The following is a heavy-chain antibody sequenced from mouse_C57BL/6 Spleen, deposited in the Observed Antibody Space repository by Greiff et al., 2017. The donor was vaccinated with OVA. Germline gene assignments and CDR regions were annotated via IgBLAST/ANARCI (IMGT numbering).Heavy chain of an antibody. CDR2: IWGVGST. CDR1: GFSLTSYG. Sequence: VKLQESGPGLVAPSQSLSITCTVSGFSLTSYGVDWVRQSPGKGLEWLGVIWGVGSTNYNSAPKSRLSISKDNSKSQVFLKMNSLQTDDTAVYYCASGDGYSWFAYWGQGTLVTVSA. CDR3: ASGDGYSWFAY. J-gene: IGHJ3*01. V-gene: IGHV2-6*01. D-gene: IGHD2-3*01.